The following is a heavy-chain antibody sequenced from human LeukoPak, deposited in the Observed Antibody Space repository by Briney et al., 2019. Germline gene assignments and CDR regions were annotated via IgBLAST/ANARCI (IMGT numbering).Heavy chain of an antibody. V-gene: IGHV1-69*01. Sequence: GSSVKVSCKASGETLSSYAISWVRQAPGQGLEWMGGIIPIFGTANYAQKFQGRVTITADESTSTAYMELSSPSSEATAVYYCAQGGSGFSVFYYWGQGTLVTVSS. CDR1: GETLSSYA. CDR2: IIPIFGTA. CDR3: AQGGSGFSVFYY. D-gene: IGHD3-10*01. J-gene: IGHJ4*02.